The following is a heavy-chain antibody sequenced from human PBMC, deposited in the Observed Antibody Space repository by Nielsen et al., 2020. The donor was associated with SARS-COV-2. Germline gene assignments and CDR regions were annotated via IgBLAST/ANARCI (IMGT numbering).Heavy chain of an antibody. CDR1: GFTVSSNY. V-gene: IGHV3-53*01. CDR2: IYSGGST. Sequence: GESLKISCAASGFTVSSNYMSWVRQAPGKGLEWVSVIYSGGSTYYADSVKGRFTISRDNSKNTLYLQMNSLRAEDTAVYYCARDHTIFGVVTLFYYYYGMDVWGQGTTVTVSS. CDR3: ARDHTIFGVVTLFYYYYGMDV. D-gene: IGHD3-3*01. J-gene: IGHJ6*02.